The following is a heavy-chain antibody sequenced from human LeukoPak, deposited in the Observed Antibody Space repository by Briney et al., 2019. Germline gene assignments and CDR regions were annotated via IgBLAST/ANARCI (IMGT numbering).Heavy chain of an antibody. CDR3: ARGLYDCSSTSCYFGFDP. CDR2: ISSSTCTR. CDR1: GVTFSTYS. Sequence: PGGSLRLSCAASGVTFSTYSMNWVGQAPGKGLEWVSYISSSTCTRSFPSSVKCRFPFSRANAKNSLYLQMNSLRAEDTAVYYCARGLYDCSSTSCYFGFDPWGQGTLVTVSS. V-gene: IGHV3-48*01. D-gene: IGHD2-2*01. J-gene: IGHJ5*02.